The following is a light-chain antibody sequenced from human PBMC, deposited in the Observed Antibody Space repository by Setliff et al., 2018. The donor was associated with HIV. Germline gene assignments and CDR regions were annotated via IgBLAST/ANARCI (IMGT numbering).Light chain of an antibody. CDR3: SSYTGTNTVV. V-gene: IGLV2-14*01. CDR1: STDARTYNY. CDR2: EVS. J-gene: IGLJ3*02. Sequence: QSVLTQPASVSGSLGQSITISCSGSSTDARTYNYVSWYQKHPGKAPKLIIYEVSRRPPGVSNRFSGSKSGDTASLTVSGLQAEDETYYFCSSYTGTNTVVFGGGTKVTVL.